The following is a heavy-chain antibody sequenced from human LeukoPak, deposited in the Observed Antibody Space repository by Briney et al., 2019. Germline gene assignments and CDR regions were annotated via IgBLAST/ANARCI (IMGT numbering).Heavy chain of an antibody. V-gene: IGHV4-34*01. J-gene: IGHJ4*02. Sequence: SSETLSLTCAVYGGSFSGYYWSWIRQPPGKGLEWIGEINHSGSTNYNPSLKSRVTISVDTSKNQFSLKLSSVTAADTAVYYCARGYYDSSGYYPFPDYWGQGTLVTVSS. D-gene: IGHD3-22*01. CDR2: INHSGST. CDR1: GGSFSGYY. CDR3: ARGYYDSSGYYPFPDY.